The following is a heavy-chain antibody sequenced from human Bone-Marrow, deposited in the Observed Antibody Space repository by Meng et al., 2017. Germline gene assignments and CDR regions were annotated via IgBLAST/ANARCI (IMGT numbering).Heavy chain of an antibody. CDR3: GDSNFDY. CDR1: GLRLSTYW. D-gene: IGHD4-11*01. V-gene: IGHV3-74*01. CDR2: INSDGSST. Sequence: EVQLVESGGGLAQAGCSLRLSCAASGLRLSTYWMHWVLKVLGKVLVWVSRINSDGSSTTYADSVKGRFTISRDNATNTLYLQMNSLRAEETAISYCGDSNFDYWGQGTLVTVSS. J-gene: IGHJ4*02.